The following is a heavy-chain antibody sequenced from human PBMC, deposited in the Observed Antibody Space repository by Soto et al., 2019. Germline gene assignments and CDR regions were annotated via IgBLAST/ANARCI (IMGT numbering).Heavy chain of an antibody. CDR3: ARDLDYYYGMDV. CDR2: IDAGNGNT. J-gene: IGHJ6*02. V-gene: IGHV1-3*01. Sequence: QVQLVQSGAEVKRPGASVKVSCKASGYTFTSYALHWVRQAPGQRLKWMGRIDAGNGNTKYSQKFQGRVTITRDTSANTAYMELSSLRSEDTAVYYCARDLDYYYGMDVWGQGTTVTVSS. CDR1: GYTFTSYA.